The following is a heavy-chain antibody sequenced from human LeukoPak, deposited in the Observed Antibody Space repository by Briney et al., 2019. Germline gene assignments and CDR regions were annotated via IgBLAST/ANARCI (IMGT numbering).Heavy chain of an antibody. J-gene: IGHJ4*02. CDR1: GFTFSSYS. CDR3: TTDSSGWYEDFDY. CDR2: IKSKTDGGTT. Sequence: GGSLRLSCAASGFTFSSYSMNWVRQAPGKGLEWVGRIKSKTDGGTTDYAAPVKGRFTISRDDSKNTLYLQMNSLKTEDTAVYYCTTDSSGWYEDFDYWGQGTLVTVSS. V-gene: IGHV3-15*01. D-gene: IGHD6-19*01.